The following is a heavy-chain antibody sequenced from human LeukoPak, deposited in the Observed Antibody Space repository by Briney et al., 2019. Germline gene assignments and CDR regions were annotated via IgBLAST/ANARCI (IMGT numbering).Heavy chain of an antibody. J-gene: IGHJ6*02. V-gene: IGHV3-48*04. CDR1: GFTFSSYS. CDR2: ISSSSSTI. Sequence: GGSLRLSCAASGFTFSSYSMNWVRQAPGKGLEWVSYISSSSSTIYYADSVKGRFTISRDNAKNSLYLQMNSLRAEDTAVYYCAREAGFTYYYGSGTLWGQGTTVTVSS. CDR3: AREAGFTYYYGSGTL. D-gene: IGHD3-10*01.